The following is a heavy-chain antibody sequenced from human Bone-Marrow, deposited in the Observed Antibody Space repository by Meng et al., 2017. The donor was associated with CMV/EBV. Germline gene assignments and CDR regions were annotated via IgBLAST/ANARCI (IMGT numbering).Heavy chain of an antibody. CDR3: TIGSYYYYYGMDV. J-gene: IGHJ6*02. CDR2: IYHSGST. V-gene: IGHV4-4*02. Sequence: SETLPLTCAGSGGSISSSNWWSWVRQPPGKGLEWIGEIYHSGSTNYNPSLKSRVTISVDKSKNQFSLKLSSVTAADTAVYYCTIGSYYYYYGMDVWGQGTTVTVSS. D-gene: IGHD1-26*01. CDR1: GGSISSSNW.